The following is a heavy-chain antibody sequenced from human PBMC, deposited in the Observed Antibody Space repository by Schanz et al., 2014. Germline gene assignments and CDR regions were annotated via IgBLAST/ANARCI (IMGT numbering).Heavy chain of an antibody. CDR2: INTGSNYI. Sequence: QGQLVESGGGVVQPGKSLRLSCATSGFSFSDYYMSWIRQAPGKGLEWISFINTGSNYINYADSVKGRFTISRDNTKNSLFLQLNSLRADDTAVYYCAKGRFGELSAFDIWGQGTMVTVSS. CDR3: AKGRFGELSAFDI. CDR1: GFSFSDYY. V-gene: IGHV3-11*05. J-gene: IGHJ3*02. D-gene: IGHD3-10*01.